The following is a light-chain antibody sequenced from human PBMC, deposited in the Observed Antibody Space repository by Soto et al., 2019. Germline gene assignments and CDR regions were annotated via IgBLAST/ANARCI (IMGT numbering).Light chain of an antibody. Sequence: EIVLTQSPGTLSLSPGERATLSCRASQSVSSSYLAWYQQKPGQAPRLLIYDASNRATGIPDRFSGSGSGTDFTLTISRLGPEDFAVYYCQQYGSSGTFGQGTKVDIK. CDR3: QQYGSSGT. J-gene: IGKJ1*01. CDR2: DAS. V-gene: IGKV3-20*01. CDR1: QSVSSSY.